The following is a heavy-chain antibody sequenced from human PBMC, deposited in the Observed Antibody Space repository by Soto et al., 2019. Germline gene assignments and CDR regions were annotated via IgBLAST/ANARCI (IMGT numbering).Heavy chain of an antibody. Sequence: EVQLVESGGGLVKPGGSLRLSCAASGFTFSNAWMSWVRQAPGKGLEWVVRIKSKTDGGTTDYAAPVKGRFTISRDDSKNTLYLQMNSLKTEDTAVYYCTTDRGYSNYWGQGTLVTVSS. CDR3: TTDRGYSNY. V-gene: IGHV3-15*01. CDR2: IKSKTDGGTT. CDR1: GFTFSNAW. D-gene: IGHD4-4*01. J-gene: IGHJ4*02.